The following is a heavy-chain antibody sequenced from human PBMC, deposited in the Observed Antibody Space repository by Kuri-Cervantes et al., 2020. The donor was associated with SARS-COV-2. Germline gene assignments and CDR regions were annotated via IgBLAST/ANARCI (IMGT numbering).Heavy chain of an antibody. CDR2: IFSNDEK. Sequence: SGPTLVKPTQTLTLTCTFSGFSLDTSGEGVGWIRQPPGEALEWLAHIFSNDEKSYSTSLKSRLTISKDTSKSQVVLTMTNMDPVDTATYYCARIYQRDNWFDPWGQGTLVTVSS. J-gene: IGHJ5*02. CDR1: GFSLDTSGEG. D-gene: IGHD2-2*01. CDR3: ARIYQRDNWFDP. V-gene: IGHV2-26*01.